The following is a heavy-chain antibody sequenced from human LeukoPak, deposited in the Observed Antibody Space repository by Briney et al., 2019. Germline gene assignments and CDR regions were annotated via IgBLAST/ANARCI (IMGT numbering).Heavy chain of an antibody. Sequence: SETLSLTCTVSGGSISSYYWSWIRQPPGKGLEWIGDIYYSGSTNYNPSIKSRVTISVDTSKNQSSLKLSSVTAADTAVYYCARDQRGYSGYDLGYYYYGMDVWGQGTTVTVSS. J-gene: IGHJ6*02. D-gene: IGHD5-12*01. CDR2: IYYSGST. CDR1: GGSISSYY. V-gene: IGHV4-59*01. CDR3: ARDQRGYSGYDLGYYYYGMDV.